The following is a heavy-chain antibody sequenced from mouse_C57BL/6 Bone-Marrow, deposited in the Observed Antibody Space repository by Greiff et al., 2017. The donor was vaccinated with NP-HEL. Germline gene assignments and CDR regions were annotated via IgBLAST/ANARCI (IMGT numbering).Heavy chain of an antibody. CDR1: GFTFSSYA. J-gene: IGHJ4*01. D-gene: IGHD2-1*01. CDR2: ISDGGSYT. Sequence: EVQGVESGGGLVKPGGSLKLSCAASGFTFSSYAMSWVRQTPEKRLEWVATISDGGSYTYYPDNVKGRFTISRDNAKNNLYLQMSHLKSEDTAMYYCARVIYYDSYAMDYWGQGTSVTVSS. CDR3: ARVIYYDSYAMDY. V-gene: IGHV5-4*01.